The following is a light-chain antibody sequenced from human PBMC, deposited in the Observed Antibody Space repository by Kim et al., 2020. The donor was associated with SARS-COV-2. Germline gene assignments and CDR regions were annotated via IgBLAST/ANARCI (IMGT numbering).Light chain of an antibody. CDR2: LNTDGSH. V-gene: IGLV4-69*01. J-gene: IGLJ3*02. CDR3: QTWDTGIRV. CDR1: SGHSSYA. Sequence: QLVLTQSPSASASLGASVKLTCTLSSGHSSYAIAWLQHQPEQGPRYLMKLNTDGSHTKGDGIPDRFSGSISGAERYLIISSLQSEDEADYYCQTWDTGIRVFGGGTKLTVL.